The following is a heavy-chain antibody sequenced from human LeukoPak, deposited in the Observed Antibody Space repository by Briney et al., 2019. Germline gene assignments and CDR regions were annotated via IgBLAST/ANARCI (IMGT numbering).Heavy chain of an antibody. CDR2: IYYSGST. CDR1: GGSISSYY. D-gene: IGHD3-22*01. V-gene: IGHV4-59*01. CDR3: ARAGSSGYPYY. J-gene: IGHJ4*02. Sequence: SETLSLTCTVSGGSISSYYWSWIRQPPGKGLEWIGYIYYSGSTNYNPSLKSRVTISVDTSKNQFSLKLSSVTAADTAVYYCARAGSSGYPYYWGQGTLVTVSS.